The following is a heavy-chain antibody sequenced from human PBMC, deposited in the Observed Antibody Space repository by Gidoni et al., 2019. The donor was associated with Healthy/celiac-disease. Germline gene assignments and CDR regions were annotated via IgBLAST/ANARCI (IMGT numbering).Heavy chain of an antibody. CDR2: IYWNDDK. CDR1: GFSLSTSGVG. Sequence: QITLKESGPTLVKPTQTLTLTCTFSGFSLSTSGVGVGWIRQPPGKALEWLALIYWNDDKRYSPSLKSRLTITKDTSKNQVVLTMTNMDPVDTATYYCAHRPTRYMETVFDYWGQGTLVTVSS. V-gene: IGHV2-5*01. D-gene: IGHD3-3*01. J-gene: IGHJ4*02. CDR3: AHRPTRYMETVFDY.